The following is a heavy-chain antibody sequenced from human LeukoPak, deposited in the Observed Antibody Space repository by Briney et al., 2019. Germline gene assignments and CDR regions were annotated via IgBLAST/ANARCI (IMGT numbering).Heavy chain of an antibody. D-gene: IGHD2-2*02. Sequence: GSLRLSCAASGFTFSSYGMHWVRRAPGKGLEWVAFIRSDGSLKYYADSAKGRFTISRDNSKNTLYLQMNGLRAEDTAVYYCRGYCDSSSCYTKRRGDYWGQGTLVTVSS. CDR3: RGYCDSSSCYTKRRGDY. J-gene: IGHJ4*02. V-gene: IGHV3-30*02. CDR2: IRSDGSLK. CDR1: GFTFSSYG.